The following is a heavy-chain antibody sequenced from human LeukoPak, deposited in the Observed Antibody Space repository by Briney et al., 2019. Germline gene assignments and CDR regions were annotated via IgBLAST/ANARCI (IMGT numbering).Heavy chain of an antibody. CDR1: GYTFTSYD. D-gene: IGHD4-11*01. Sequence: ASVKVSCKASGYTFTSYDINWVRQAPGQGLEWMGWISAYNGNTNYAQKLQGRVTMTTDTSTSTAYMELRSLRSDDTAVYYCARVRNDYKPRDPFDYWGQGTLVTVSS. CDR3: ARVRNDYKPRDPFDY. J-gene: IGHJ4*02. CDR2: ISAYNGNT. V-gene: IGHV1-18*01.